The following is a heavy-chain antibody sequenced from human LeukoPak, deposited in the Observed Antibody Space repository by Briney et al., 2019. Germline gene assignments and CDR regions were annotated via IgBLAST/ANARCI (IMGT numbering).Heavy chain of an antibody. CDR1: GFTFSSYA. V-gene: IGHV3-23*01. Sequence: GGSLRLSCAASGFTFSSYAMSWVRQAPGKGLEWVSAISGSGGSTYYADSVKGRFTISRDNSKNKMYLEMNSLRAEDTAVYYCARDSAALFDYWGQGTLVTVSS. D-gene: IGHD2-15*01. CDR3: ARDSAALFDY. J-gene: IGHJ4*02. CDR2: ISGSGGST.